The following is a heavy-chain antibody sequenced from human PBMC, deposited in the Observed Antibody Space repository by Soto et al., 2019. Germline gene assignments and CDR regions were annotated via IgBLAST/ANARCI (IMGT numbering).Heavy chain of an antibody. CDR3: XXXVXXIYYYYMDV. D-gene: IGHD1-26*01. Sequence: TLSLTCTVSGGSISSGGYYWSWIRQHPGKGLEWIGYIYYSGSTYYNPSLKSRVTISVDTSKNQFSLKLSSVTAADTAVYYXXXXVXXIYYYYMDVWGKGTTVTVSS. J-gene: IGHJ6*03. V-gene: IGHV4-31*03. CDR2: IYYSGST. CDR1: GGSISSGGYY.